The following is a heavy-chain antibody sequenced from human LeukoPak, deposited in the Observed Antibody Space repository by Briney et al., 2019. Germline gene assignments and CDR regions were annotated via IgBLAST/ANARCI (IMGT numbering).Heavy chain of an antibody. J-gene: IGHJ5*02. CDR2: MNPNSGGT. D-gene: IGHD3-3*01. V-gene: IGHV1-2*02. CDR1: GYTFTSYD. CDR3: ARVGQMEYDFWSGYFNWFDP. Sequence: GASVKVSCKASGYTFTSYDINWVRQATGQGLEWMGWMNPNSGGTNYAQKFQGRVTMTRDTSISTAYMELSRLRSDDTAVYYCARVGQMEYDFWSGYFNWFDPWGQGTLVTVSS.